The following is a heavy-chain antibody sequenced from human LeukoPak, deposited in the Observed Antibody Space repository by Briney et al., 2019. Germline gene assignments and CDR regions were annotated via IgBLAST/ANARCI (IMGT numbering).Heavy chain of an antibody. V-gene: IGHV3-74*01. J-gene: IGHJ6*02. CDR2: INSDGSST. CDR3: AKAVVVAATYYYYGMDV. CDR1: GFTFSTYW. D-gene: IGHD2-15*01. Sequence: GGSLRLSCAASGFTFSTYWMHWVRQAPGKGLVWVSRINSDGSSTSYADSVKGRFTVSRDNSKNTLYLQMNSLRAEDTAVYYCAKAVVVAATYYYYGMDVWGQGTTVTVSS.